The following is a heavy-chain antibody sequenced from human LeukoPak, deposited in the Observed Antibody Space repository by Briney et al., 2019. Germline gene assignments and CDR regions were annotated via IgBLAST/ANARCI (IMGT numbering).Heavy chain of an antibody. Sequence: GASVKVSCKASGYTFTGYYMHWVRQAPGQGLEWMGWINPNSGGTNYAQKVQGRVTMTRDTAKSTAYMEVRRLRSDDTAVYYFARSHVVTALKVPKNFDYWGQGTLVTVSS. CDR3: ARSHVVTALKVPKNFDY. CDR2: INPNSGGT. CDR1: GYTFTGYY. V-gene: IGHV1-2*02. D-gene: IGHD5-18*01. J-gene: IGHJ4*02.